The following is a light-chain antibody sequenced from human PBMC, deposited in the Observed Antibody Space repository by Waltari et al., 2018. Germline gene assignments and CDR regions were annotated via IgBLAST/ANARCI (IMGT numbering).Light chain of an antibody. CDR1: QSISSY. CDR2: DSS. Sequence: EIVLTQSPATLSLSPGERASLSCRASQSISSYLAWYQQKPGQAPRLLNHDSSTRATGIPARFSGSGSGTDFTLIISSLEPEDFAVYYCQHRGHWPPEATFGPGTKVDIK. CDR3: QHRGHWPPEAT. V-gene: IGKV3-11*01. J-gene: IGKJ3*01.